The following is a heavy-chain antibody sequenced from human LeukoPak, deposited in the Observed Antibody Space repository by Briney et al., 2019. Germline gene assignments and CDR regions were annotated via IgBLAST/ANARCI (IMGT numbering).Heavy chain of an antibody. J-gene: IGHJ6*02. V-gene: IGHV3-74*01. D-gene: IGHD3-10*01. CDR2: INSDGSNT. CDR1: GFTLSSYW. Sequence: PGGSLRLSCAASGFTLSSYWMHWVRQVPGKGLVWASRINSDGSNTRYADSVKGRFTVSRDNAKNTLFLQMNSLRTEDTAVYYCVRGIQSWFNGMDVWGQGTTVTVSS. CDR3: VRGIQSWFNGMDV.